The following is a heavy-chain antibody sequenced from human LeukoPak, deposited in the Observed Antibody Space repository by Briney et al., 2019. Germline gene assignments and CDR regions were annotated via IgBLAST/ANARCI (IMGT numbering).Heavy chain of an antibody. D-gene: IGHD3-10*01. CDR1: GFTFSSYG. CDR3: AKVIRTLWFGEGYYFDY. V-gene: IGHV3-30*02. J-gene: IGHJ4*02. CDR2: IRYDGSNK. Sequence: GGSLRLSCAASGFTFSSYGMHWVRQAPGKGLEWVAFIRYDGSNKYYADSVKGRFTISRDNSKNTLYLQMNSLRAEDTAVYYCAKVIRTLWFGEGYYFDYWGQGTLVTVSS.